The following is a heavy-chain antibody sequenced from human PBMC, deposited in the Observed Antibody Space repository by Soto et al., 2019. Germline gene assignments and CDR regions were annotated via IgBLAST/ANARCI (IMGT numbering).Heavy chain of an antibody. D-gene: IGHD3-9*01. J-gene: IGHJ4*02. CDR2: IYYRGNT. Sequence: QLQLQESGPGLVKPSETLSLTCSVSGDSINSDNYYWGWIRQPPGKGLEWIGSIYYRGNTYYNPSLKTRVTISLDKSKSQVSLKLNSVTAADSAVYFCAILEGLATIAYYFDYWGQGTLVTVSS. CDR1: GDSINSDNYY. V-gene: IGHV4-39*01. CDR3: AILEGLATIAYYFDY.